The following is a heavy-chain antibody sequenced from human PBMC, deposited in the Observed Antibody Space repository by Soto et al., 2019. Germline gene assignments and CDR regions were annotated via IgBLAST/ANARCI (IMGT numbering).Heavy chain of an antibody. J-gene: IGHJ4*02. V-gene: IGHV3-30*03. Sequence: VGSVRLSCAASGFTFSSYGMHWVRQAPGKGLEWVAVISYDGSNKYYADSVKGRFTISRDNSKNTLYLQMNSLRAEDTAVYYCASRGPFAYWCQRSLVPVSS. CDR2: ISYDGSNK. D-gene: IGHD6-25*01. CDR3: ASRGPFAY. CDR1: GFTFSSYG.